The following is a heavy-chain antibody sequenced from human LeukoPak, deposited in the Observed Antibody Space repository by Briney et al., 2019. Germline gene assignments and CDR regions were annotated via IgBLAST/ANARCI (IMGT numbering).Heavy chain of an antibody. J-gene: IGHJ4*02. D-gene: IGHD2-21*01. V-gene: IGHV4-59*01. CDR2: IYYSGST. Sequence: SETLSLTSTVSGGSISSYYWSWIRQPPGKGLEWIGYIYYSGSTNYNPSLKSRVTISVDTSKNQFSLKLSSVTAADTAVYYCARDAVAFDYWGQGTLVTVSS. CDR1: GGSISSYY. CDR3: ARDAVAFDY.